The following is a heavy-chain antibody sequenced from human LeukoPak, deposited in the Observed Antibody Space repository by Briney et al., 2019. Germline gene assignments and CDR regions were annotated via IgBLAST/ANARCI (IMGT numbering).Heavy chain of an antibody. CDR1: GGTFSSYA. V-gene: IGHV1-69*01. CDR2: IIPIFGTA. D-gene: IGHD5-18*01. J-gene: IGHJ4*02. Sequence: ASVKVSCKASGGTFSSYAISWVRQAPGQGLEWMGGIIPIFGTANYAQKFQGRVTITADESTSTAYMELGSLRSEDTAVYYCARDGYSYGVTGPFDYWGQGTLVTVSS. CDR3: ARDGYSYGVTGPFDY.